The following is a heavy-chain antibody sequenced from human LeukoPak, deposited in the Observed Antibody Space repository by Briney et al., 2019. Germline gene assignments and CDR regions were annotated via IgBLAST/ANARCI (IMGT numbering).Heavy chain of an antibody. V-gene: IGHV3-53*01. CDR2: IYSGGST. CDR1: GFTVSSNY. CDR3: ATAHYSPYFDY. D-gene: IGHD3-10*01. J-gene: IGHJ4*02. Sequence: PGGSLRLSCAASGFTVSSNYTTWVRQAPGKGLEWVSVIYSGGSTYYADSVKGRFTISRDNSKNTLYLQMNSLRAEDTAVYYCATAHYSPYFDYWGQRTLVTVSS.